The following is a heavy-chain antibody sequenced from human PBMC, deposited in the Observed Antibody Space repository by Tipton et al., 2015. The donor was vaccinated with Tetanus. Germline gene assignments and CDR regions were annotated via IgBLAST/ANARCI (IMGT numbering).Heavy chain of an antibody. CDR2: IYYSGSP. Sequence: TLSLTCTVSGGSISSSSYYWGWIRQPPGKGLEWIGSIYYSGSPYYNPSLKSRVTISVDTSKNQFSLKLSSVTAADTAVYYCASPYGDYVWYFDLWGRGTLVTVSS. J-gene: IGHJ2*01. D-gene: IGHD4-17*01. V-gene: IGHV4-39*01. CDR3: ASPYGDYVWYFDL. CDR1: GGSISSSSYY.